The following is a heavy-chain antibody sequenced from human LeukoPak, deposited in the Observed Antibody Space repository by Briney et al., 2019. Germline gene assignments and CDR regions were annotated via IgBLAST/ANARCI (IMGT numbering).Heavy chain of an antibody. CDR2: IFYSGST. J-gene: IGHJ4*02. CDR3: ARGEWDLLFDY. CDR1: GGSISGYY. Sequence: SETLSLTCTVSGGSISGYYWSWIRQPPGKGLEWIGYIFYSGSTNYNPSLESRVTISVDTSKNQFSLKLSSVTAADTAVYYCARGEWDLLFDYWGQGTLVTVSS. V-gene: IGHV4-59*01. D-gene: IGHD1-26*01.